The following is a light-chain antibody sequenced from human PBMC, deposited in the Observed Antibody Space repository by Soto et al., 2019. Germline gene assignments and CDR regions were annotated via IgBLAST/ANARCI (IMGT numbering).Light chain of an antibody. CDR2: DAS. CDR3: QQYDTYPGT. J-gene: IGKJ1*01. Sequence: DIPMTQSPSTLSASVGDRVTITCRASQSVGNWLAWYQQKPGKAPNLLIYDASSLQSGVPSRFSGSGSGTDFTLTISSLQPDDFATYYCQQYDTYPGTFGQGTKVEIK. V-gene: IGKV1-5*01. CDR1: QSVGNW.